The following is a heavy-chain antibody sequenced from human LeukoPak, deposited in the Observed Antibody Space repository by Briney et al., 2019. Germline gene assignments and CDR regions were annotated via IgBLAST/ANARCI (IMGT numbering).Heavy chain of an antibody. CDR1: GFTFSSYS. CDR3: ARAIGGATTGYFNY. Sequence: PGGSLRLSCAASGFTFSSYSMNWVRQGPGKGLEWVSSISSSSSYIYYADSVKGRFTISRDNAKNSLYLQMNSLRAEDTAVYYCARAIGGATTGYFNYWGQGTLVTVSS. J-gene: IGHJ4*02. V-gene: IGHV3-21*01. CDR2: ISSSSSYI. D-gene: IGHD1-26*01.